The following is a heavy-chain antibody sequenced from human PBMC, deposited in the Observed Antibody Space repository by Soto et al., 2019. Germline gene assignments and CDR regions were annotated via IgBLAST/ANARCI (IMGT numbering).Heavy chain of an antibody. CDR3: AREGKYDSSGYYYYFDY. Sequence: GASVKVSCKASGYTLTSYYMHWVRQAPGQGLEWMGIINPSGGSTSYAQKFQGRVTMTRDTSTSTVYMELSSLRSEDTAVYYCAREGKYDSSGYYYYFDYWGQGTLVTVSS. D-gene: IGHD3-22*01. CDR2: INPSGGST. J-gene: IGHJ4*02. V-gene: IGHV1-46*01. CDR1: GYTLTSYY.